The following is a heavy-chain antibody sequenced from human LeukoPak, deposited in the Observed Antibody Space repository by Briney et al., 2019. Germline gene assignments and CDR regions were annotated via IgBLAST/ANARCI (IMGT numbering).Heavy chain of an antibody. V-gene: IGHV4-34*01. D-gene: IGHD3-22*01. J-gene: IGHJ3*02. CDR2: INHSGST. Sequence: PSETLSLTCAVYGGSFSGYYWSWIRQPPGKGLEWIGEINHSGSTNYNPSLKSRVTISVDTSKNQFSLKLSSVTAADTAVYYCARHNRYYDSSGYRLDAFDIWGQGTMVTVSS. CDR1: GGSFSGYY. CDR3: ARHNRYYDSSGYRLDAFDI.